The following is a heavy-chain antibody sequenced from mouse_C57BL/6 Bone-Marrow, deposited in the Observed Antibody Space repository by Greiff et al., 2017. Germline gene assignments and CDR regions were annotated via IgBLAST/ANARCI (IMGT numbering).Heavy chain of an antibody. CDR3: TREGSYYPGWFAY. CDR1: GFTFSSYA. V-gene: IGHV5-9-1*02. Sequence: EVKLVESGEGLVKPGGSLKFSCAASGFTFSSYAMSLVRQTPEKRLEWVAYISSGGDYIYYADTVKGRFTISRDNARNTLYLQMSSLKSEDTAVYYCTREGSYYPGWFAYWGQGTLVTVSA. CDR2: ISSGGDYI. D-gene: IGHD2-1*01. J-gene: IGHJ3*01.